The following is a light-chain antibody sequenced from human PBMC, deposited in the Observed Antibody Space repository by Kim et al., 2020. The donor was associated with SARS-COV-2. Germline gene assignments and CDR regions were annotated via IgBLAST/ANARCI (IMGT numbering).Light chain of an antibody. Sequence: PGGTVTLTCGSSTGAVTSGHYPYWFQQNPGQAPRTLIYHTSNKQSWTPARFSGSLVGGKADLTLSGAQPEDEAEYYCLLSYSGARVFGGGTQLTVL. CDR2: HTS. CDR1: TGAVTSGHY. J-gene: IGLJ3*02. CDR3: LLSYSGARV. V-gene: IGLV7-46*01.